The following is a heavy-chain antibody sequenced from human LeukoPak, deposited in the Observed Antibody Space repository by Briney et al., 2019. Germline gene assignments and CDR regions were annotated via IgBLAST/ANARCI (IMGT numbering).Heavy chain of an antibody. CDR2: IYYSGST. J-gene: IGHJ3*02. CDR3: ARDVQSGPQAELAFDI. Sequence: SETLSLTCSVSGDSFRSVSHYWGWIRQPPGKAPAWLGNIYYSGSTYYSPSLKSRVTISIDTSKNQFSLRLKSVTAADTAVYYCARDVQSGPQAELAFDIWGQGTMVTVSS. V-gene: IGHV4-39*07. CDR1: GDSFRSVSHY. D-gene: IGHD1-26*01.